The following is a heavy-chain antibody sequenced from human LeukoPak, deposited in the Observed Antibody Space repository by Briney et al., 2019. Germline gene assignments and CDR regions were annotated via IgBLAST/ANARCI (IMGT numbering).Heavy chain of an antibody. D-gene: IGHD5-12*01. CDR2: ISCSGGST. V-gene: IGHV3-23*01. CDR3: AKLATVNDY. Sequence: EWVSSISCSGGSTYYADSVKGRFTISRDNSKNTLYLQMNSLRAEDTAVYYCAKLATVNDYWGQGTLVTVSS. J-gene: IGHJ4*02.